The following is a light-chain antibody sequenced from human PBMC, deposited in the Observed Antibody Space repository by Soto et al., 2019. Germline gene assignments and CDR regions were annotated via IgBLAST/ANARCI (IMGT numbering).Light chain of an antibody. CDR1: SGDVGAYDY. V-gene: IGLV2-8*01. Sequence: QSALTQPPSASGSPGQSVTISCTGTSGDVGAYDYVSWYQQHPGKAPKLLIYEVTKRPLGVPDRFSGSKSGNAASLTVSGLRAEDEADYYCSSYAGSNYPDVFGTGTKVTVL. CDR2: EVT. J-gene: IGLJ1*01. CDR3: SSYAGSNYPDV.